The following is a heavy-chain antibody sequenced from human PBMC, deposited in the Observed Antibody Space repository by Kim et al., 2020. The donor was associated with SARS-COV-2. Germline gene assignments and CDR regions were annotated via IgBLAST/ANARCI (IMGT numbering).Heavy chain of an antibody. CDR3: ARDRLIAVAGTGDAFDI. J-gene: IGHJ3*02. CDR1: GYTFTSYG. D-gene: IGHD6-19*01. V-gene: IGHV1-18*04. Sequence: ASVKVSCKASGYTFTSYGISWVRQAPGQGLEWMGWISAYNGNTNYAQKLQGRVTMTTDTSTSTAYMELRSLRSDDTAVYYCARDRLIAVAGTGDAFDIWGQGTMVTVSS. CDR2: ISAYNGNT.